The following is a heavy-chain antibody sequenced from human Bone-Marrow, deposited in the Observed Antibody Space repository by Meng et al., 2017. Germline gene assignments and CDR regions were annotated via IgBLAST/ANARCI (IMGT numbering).Heavy chain of an antibody. CDR3: ARGPTTMAHDFDY. CDR2: INHSGST. Sequence: QVQLQQWGAGLLKPSETLSLTCFVSGGSFSDYYWSWIRQPPGKGLEWIGEINHSGSTNYNPSLESRATISVDTSQNNLSLKLSSVTAADSAVYYCARGPTTMAHDFDYWGQGTLVTVSS. D-gene: IGHD4-11*01. J-gene: IGHJ4*02. V-gene: IGHV4-34*01. CDR1: GGSFSDYY.